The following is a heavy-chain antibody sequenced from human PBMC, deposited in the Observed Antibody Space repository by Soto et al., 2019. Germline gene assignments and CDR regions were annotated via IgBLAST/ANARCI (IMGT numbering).Heavy chain of an antibody. CDR3: ARGSYSSGWV. CDR2: IYYSGST. J-gene: IGHJ4*02. D-gene: IGHD6-19*01. V-gene: IGHV4-30-4*02. Sequence: PSETLSLTCIVSGGSIISADYYWIWVRQPPGKGLEWIGYIYYSGSTYYNPSLKSRLTISVDTSKNQFSLKLSSVTAADTAVYYCARGSYSSGWVWGQGTLVTVSS. CDR1: GGSIISADYY.